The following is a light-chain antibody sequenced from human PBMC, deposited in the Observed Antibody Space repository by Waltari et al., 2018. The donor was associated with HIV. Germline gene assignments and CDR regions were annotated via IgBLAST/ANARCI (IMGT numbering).Light chain of an antibody. Sequence: SYELIQPPSVSVSPGQTARITCPGDALPKKYAYWYQQKSGQAPVLVIYEDSKRPSGIPERFSGSSSGTVATLTISGAQVEDEADYYCYSTDSSDWVFGGGTKLTVL. CDR1: ALPKKY. V-gene: IGLV3-10*01. CDR3: YSTDSSDWV. J-gene: IGLJ3*02. CDR2: EDS.